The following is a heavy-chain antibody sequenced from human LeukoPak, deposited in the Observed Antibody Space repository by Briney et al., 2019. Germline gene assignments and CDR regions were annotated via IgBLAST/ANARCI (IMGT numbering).Heavy chain of an antibody. Sequence: PGGSLRLSCAASGFTFSSYEMNWVRQAPGKGLEWVSYISSSGSNIYYADSVKGRFTISGDNAKNSLYLQMNGLRAEDTAVYYCARDLEGYTYTNDAFDIWGQGTMVSVSS. CDR3: ARDLEGYTYTNDAFDI. CDR1: GFTFSSYE. V-gene: IGHV3-48*03. D-gene: IGHD5-18*01. CDR2: ISSSGSNI. J-gene: IGHJ3*02.